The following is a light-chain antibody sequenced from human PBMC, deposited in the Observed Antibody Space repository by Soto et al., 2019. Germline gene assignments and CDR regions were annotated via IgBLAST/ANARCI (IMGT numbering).Light chain of an antibody. CDR3: QQYGSSPPAT. V-gene: IGKV3-20*01. J-gene: IGKJ2*01. CDR2: GAS. CDR1: QSLTSTN. Sequence: EIVLTQSPGTLSLSPGERATLSCRASQSLTSTNLAWYQQKPGQAPRLLIYGASFRATGIPDRFSGSGSGTDFTLTIGRLEPEDFAVYYCQQYGSSPPATFGQGTNLEIK.